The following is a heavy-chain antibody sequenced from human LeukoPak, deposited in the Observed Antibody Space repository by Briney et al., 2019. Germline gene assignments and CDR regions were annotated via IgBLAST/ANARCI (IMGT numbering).Heavy chain of an antibody. V-gene: IGHV3-23*01. CDR1: GFTLSSYA. CDR2: ISGSDGST. D-gene: IGHD6-13*01. J-gene: IGHJ4*02. CDR3: AKLRSGGPAAGNY. Sequence: PGGSLRLSCAASGFTLSSYAMSWVPHAPGKGLEWVSAISGSDGSTYYADSVKGRFTISRDNSKNTLYLQMNSLRAEDTAVYYCAKLRSGGPAAGNYWGQGTLVTVSS.